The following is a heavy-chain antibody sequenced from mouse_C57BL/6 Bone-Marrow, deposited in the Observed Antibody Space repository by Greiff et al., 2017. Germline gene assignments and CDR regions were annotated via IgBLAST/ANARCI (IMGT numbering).Heavy chain of an antibody. CDR1: GYTFTSYW. Sequence: VQLQQPGAELVKPGASVKMSCKASGYTFTSYWITWVKRRPGQGLGWIGDIYPGSGSTNYNEKFKSKATLAVDTSSSTAYMQLSSLTSEDSAVYYCARRDYDYERFAYWGKGTLVTVSA. CDR2: IYPGSGST. CDR3: ARRDYDYERFAY. J-gene: IGHJ3*01. V-gene: IGHV1-55*01. D-gene: IGHD2-4*01.